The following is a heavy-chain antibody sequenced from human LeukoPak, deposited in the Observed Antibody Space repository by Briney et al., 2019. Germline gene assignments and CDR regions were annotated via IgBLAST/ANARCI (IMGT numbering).Heavy chain of an antibody. CDR3: AKDRNYYDSSGYPFH. D-gene: IGHD3-22*01. Sequence: GGSLRLSCAASGFTFSSYEMNWVRQAPGKGLEWVSYISSSGSTIYYADSVKGRFTISRDNARNTLYLQMNSLRAEDTAVYYCAKDRNYYDSSGYPFHWGQGTLVTVSS. V-gene: IGHV3-48*03. J-gene: IGHJ4*02. CDR1: GFTFSSYE. CDR2: ISSSGSTI.